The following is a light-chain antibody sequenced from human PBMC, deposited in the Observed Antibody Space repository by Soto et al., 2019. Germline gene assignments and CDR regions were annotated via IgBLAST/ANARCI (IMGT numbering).Light chain of an antibody. CDR3: HQYGSSPPWT. Sequence: EIVMTQSPATLSVSPGERATLSCRASQSVSINLARYQQKSGLAPWFLIYGASSRATCIPARFSGSGSGTDFTLTTRRLEPEDFAVYYCHQYGSSPPWTFGQGTKVDIK. V-gene: IGKV3-15*01. J-gene: IGKJ1*01. CDR2: GAS. CDR1: QSVSIN.